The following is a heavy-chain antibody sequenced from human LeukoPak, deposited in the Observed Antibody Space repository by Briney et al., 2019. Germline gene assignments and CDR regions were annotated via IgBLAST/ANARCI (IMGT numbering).Heavy chain of an antibody. V-gene: IGHV3-7*01. CDR1: AFTFSHYW. CDR2: IKQDGSEK. CDR3: ARVGKAYCGGDCYSYYFDY. J-gene: IGHJ4*02. Sequence: HAGGSLRLSCAASAFTFSHYWMSWVRQAPGKGLEWVANIKQDGSEKDYVDSVKGRFSISRDNAKNSLYLQMNSLRVEDTAVYYCARVGKAYCGGDCYSYYFDYWGQGTLVTVSS. D-gene: IGHD2-21*02.